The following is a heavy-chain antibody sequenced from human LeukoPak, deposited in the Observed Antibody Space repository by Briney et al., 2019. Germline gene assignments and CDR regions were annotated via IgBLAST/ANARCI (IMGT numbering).Heavy chain of an antibody. CDR3: ARGRALFD. V-gene: IGHV4-34*01. CDR2: INNSGSS. CDR1: GGSISSYY. J-gene: IGHJ4*02. D-gene: IGHD2-21*01. Sequence: PSETLSLTCTVSGGSISSYYWNWIRQPPGKGLEWIGEINNSGSSNYNPSLKSRVTISLDTSKNQFSLKLTSVTAADTAVYYCARGRALFDWGQGTLVTVSS.